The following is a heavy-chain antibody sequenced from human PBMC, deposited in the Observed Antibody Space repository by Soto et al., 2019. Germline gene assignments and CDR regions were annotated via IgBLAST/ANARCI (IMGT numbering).Heavy chain of an antibody. CDR2: ISYDGSNK. D-gene: IGHD1-26*01. CDR1: GFTFSSYG. Sequence: QVQLVESGGGVVQPGRSLRLSCAASGFTFSSYGMHWVRQAPGTGLEWVAVISYDGSNKYYADSVKGRFTISRDNSKNPLYLQMNSLRVEDAAVYYCAKSPPEGAQPAGFDYWGQGTLVTVSS. J-gene: IGHJ4*02. CDR3: AKSPPEGAQPAGFDY. V-gene: IGHV3-30*18.